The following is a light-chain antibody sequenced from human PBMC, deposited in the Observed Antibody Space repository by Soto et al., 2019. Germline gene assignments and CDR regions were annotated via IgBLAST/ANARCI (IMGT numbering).Light chain of an antibody. CDR2: AAS. J-gene: IGKJ1*01. CDR1: QGIRSE. V-gene: IGKV1-6*01. CDR3: LHDYNYPRT. Sequence: SQMTQSPSSLSASVGDRVTITCRASQGIRSELAWYQQKPGKAPNLLIYAASTLQSGVPSRFSGSGSGTDFTLTISSLQPEDFATYYCLHDYNYPRTFGQGTKVEVK.